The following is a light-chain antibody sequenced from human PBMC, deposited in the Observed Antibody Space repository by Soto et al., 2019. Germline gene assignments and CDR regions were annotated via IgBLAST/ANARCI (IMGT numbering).Light chain of an antibody. CDR2: DAS. Sequence: DIQMTQSPSSLSAYVGDRVTITCQASHDISKYLNWYQQKLGKAPKLLIYDASNLETGVPSRFSGSGSGTDFTLTISSLQPEDIATYYCQQYDHLPIFTFGPGTKVDIK. J-gene: IGKJ3*01. CDR1: HDISKY. V-gene: IGKV1-33*01. CDR3: QQYDHLPIFT.